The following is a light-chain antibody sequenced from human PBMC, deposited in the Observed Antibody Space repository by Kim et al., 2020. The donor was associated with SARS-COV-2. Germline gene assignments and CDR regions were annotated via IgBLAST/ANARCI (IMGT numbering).Light chain of an antibody. Sequence: DIQMTQSPSSLSASVGDRVTITCRANQGISNSLAWYQQRPGKAPKLLVFAAFRLAGGVPSRFSGGGSGTDYTLTISSLQPEDFATYYCQQYYSTLYTFGQGTKLEI. CDR1: QGISNS. CDR3: QQYYSTLYT. V-gene: IGKV1-NL1*01. J-gene: IGKJ2*01. CDR2: AAF.